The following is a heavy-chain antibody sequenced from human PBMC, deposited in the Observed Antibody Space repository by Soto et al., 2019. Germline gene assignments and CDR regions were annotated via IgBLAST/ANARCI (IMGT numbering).Heavy chain of an antibody. CDR2: IRSKAYGGTT. D-gene: IGHD3-10*01. V-gene: IGHV3-49*03. CDR3: TRAYYYGSGSYFYYYYYMDV. J-gene: IGHJ6*03. CDR1: GFTFGDYA. Sequence: GGSLRLSCTASGFTFGDYAMSWFRQAPGKGLEWVGFIRSKAYGGTTEYAASVKGRFTISRDDSKSIAYLQMNSLKTEDTAVYYCTRAYYYGSGSYFYYYYYMDVWGKGTTVTVSS.